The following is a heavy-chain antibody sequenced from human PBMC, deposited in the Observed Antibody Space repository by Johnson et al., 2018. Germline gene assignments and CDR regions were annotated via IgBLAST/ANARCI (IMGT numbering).Heavy chain of an antibody. CDR3: ARDCGGDCYSADAFDI. Sequence: VQLVQSGGGLVQPGGSLRLSCAASGFTFSSYAMSWVRQAPGKGLEWVSAISGSGGSTYYADSVKGRFTISRDNAKNTLYLQMNSLRAEDTAVYYCARDCGGDCYSADAFDIWGQGTMVTVSS. CDR2: ISGSGGST. J-gene: IGHJ3*02. CDR1: GFTFSSYA. D-gene: IGHD2-21*02. V-gene: IGHV3-23*04.